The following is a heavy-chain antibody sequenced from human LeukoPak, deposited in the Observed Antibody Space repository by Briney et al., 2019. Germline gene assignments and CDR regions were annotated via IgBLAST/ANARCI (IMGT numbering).Heavy chain of an antibody. CDR1: GFTFSNYA. J-gene: IGHJ3*02. Sequence: GGSLRLSCAASGFTFSNYAMHWVRQAPGKGLEWVAVISYDRSQKYHADSVKGRFTISRDNSKNTLFLRMNSLRPEDTAVYYCATEQWLDGNAFDIWGQGTMVTVSS. V-gene: IGHV3-30*04. CDR3: ATEQWLDGNAFDI. CDR2: ISYDRSQK. D-gene: IGHD6-19*01.